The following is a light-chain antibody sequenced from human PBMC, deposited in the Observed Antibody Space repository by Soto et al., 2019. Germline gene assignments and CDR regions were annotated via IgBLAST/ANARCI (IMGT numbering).Light chain of an antibody. CDR1: SGSIASSF. CDR2: EHN. J-gene: IGLJ6*01. V-gene: IGLV6-57*04. Sequence: NFMLTQPHSVSESPGKTVTISCTRNSGSIASSFVQWYQLRPGSAPTTVIYEHNRRPSGVPDRFSGSIDSSSNSASLSISGLQTEDEADYYCQSYDGFNVFFGRGTKVTVL. CDR3: QSYDGFNVF.